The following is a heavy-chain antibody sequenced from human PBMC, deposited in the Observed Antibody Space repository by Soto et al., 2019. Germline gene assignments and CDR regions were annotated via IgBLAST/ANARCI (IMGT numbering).Heavy chain of an antibody. CDR2: IIPIFGAA. CDR3: AREATSPVEMATPDWYFDL. J-gene: IGHJ2*01. D-gene: IGHD5-12*01. Sequence: SSVKGSCKTCGGTFSIYAISCLRQAPGQGLEWMGGIIPIFGAANYAQKFQGRVTITADESTSTAYMELSSLRSEDTTVYYCAREATSPVEMATPDWYFDLWGRGTLVTVSS. CDR1: GGTFSIYA. V-gene: IGHV1-69*13.